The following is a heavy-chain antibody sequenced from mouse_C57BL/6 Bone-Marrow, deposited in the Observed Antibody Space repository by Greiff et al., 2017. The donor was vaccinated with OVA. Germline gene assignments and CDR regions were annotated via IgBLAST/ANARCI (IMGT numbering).Heavy chain of an antibody. D-gene: IGHD1-1*01. CDR2: IDPENGDT. CDR3: TTGSRFDY. V-gene: IGHV14-4*01. J-gene: IGHJ2*01. Sequence: VQLQQSGAELVRPGASVKLSCTASGFNIKDDYMHWVKQRPEQGLEWIGWIDPENGDTAYASKFQGKATITADTSSNTAYLQLSSLTSEDTAVYYCTTGSRFDYWGQGTTLTVSS. CDR1: GFNIKDDY.